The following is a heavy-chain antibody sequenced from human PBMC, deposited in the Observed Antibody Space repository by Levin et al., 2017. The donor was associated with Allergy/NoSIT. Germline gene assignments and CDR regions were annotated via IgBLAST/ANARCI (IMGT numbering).Heavy chain of an antibody. D-gene: IGHD1-26*01. J-gene: IGHJ4*02. CDR3: AKSQGLSGRSFGD. CDR1: GFTFSSYA. Sequence: SCAASGFTFSSYAMSWVRQAPGKGLGWVAAISESGAHTYYADSVRGRFTISRDNSENTLYLQMNSLRAEDTAVYYCAKSQGLSGRSFGDWGQGTLVTVSS. V-gene: IGHV3-23*01. CDR2: ISESGAHT.